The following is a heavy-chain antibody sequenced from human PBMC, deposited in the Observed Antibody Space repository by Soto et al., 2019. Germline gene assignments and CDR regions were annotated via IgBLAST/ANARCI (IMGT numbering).Heavy chain of an antibody. D-gene: IGHD3-22*01. CDR2: IYYSGST. V-gene: IGHV4-61*01. J-gene: IGHJ3*02. CDR3: ARDSARYYYDSRPGSFDI. Sequence: SETLSLTCTVSGGSVSSGSYYWSWIRQPPGKGLEWIGYIYYSGSTNYNPSLKSRVTISVDTSKNQFPLKLSSVTAADTAVYYCARDSARYYYDSRPGSFDIWGQGTMVTVSS. CDR1: GGSVSSGSYY.